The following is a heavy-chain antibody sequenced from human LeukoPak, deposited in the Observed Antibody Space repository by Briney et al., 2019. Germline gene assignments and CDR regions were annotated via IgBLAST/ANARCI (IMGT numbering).Heavy chain of an antibody. D-gene: IGHD6-6*01. CDR2: ISSSSSYI. CDR3: ARAGSSSYY. CDR1: GFTFSSYS. Sequence: PGGSLRLSCAASGFTFSSYSMNWVRQAAGKGLEWVSSISSSSSYIYYADSVKGRLTISRDNAKDSLYLQLTSLRAEDTAVYYCARAGSSSYYWGQGTLVTVSS. V-gene: IGHV3-21*01. J-gene: IGHJ4*02.